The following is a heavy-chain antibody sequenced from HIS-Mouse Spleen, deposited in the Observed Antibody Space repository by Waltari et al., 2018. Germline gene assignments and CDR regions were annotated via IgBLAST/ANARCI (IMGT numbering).Heavy chain of an antibody. J-gene: IGHJ2*01. CDR3: AREIPYSSSWYDWYFDL. D-gene: IGHD6-13*01. V-gene: IGHV4-39*07. Sequence: QLQLQESGPGLVKPSETLSLTCPVSGGSISSSSYYWGWIRQPPGKGLEWIGSIDYSGSTYYNPSRKSRVTISVDTSKNQFSRKLSSVTAADTAVYYCAREIPYSSSWYDWYFDLWGRGTLVTVSS. CDR2: IDYSGST. CDR1: GGSISSSSYY.